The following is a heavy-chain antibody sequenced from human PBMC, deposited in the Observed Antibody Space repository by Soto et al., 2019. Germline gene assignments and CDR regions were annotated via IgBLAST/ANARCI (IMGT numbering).Heavy chain of an antibody. D-gene: IGHD3-22*01. Sequence: QVQLVQSGAEVKKPGSSVKVSCKASGGTFSSYAISWVRQAPGQGLEWMGGIIPIFGTANYAQKFQGRVTITEDESTSTVYRELSSLRSEDTAVYYCAREKEEYYDGSGYYYAHFDYWGQGTLVTVSS. CDR2: IIPIFGTA. CDR1: GGTFSSYA. CDR3: AREKEEYYDGSGYYYAHFDY. J-gene: IGHJ4*02. V-gene: IGHV1-69*01.